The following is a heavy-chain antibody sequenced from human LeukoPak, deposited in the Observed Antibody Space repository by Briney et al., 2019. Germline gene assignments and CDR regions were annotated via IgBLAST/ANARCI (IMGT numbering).Heavy chain of an antibody. V-gene: IGHV4-39*07. Sequence: LETPSLTCTVSGGSLSSSSYYWGWIRQPPRKGLEGIGRIHYSGSTNYNPSLKSRVTISVDTSKNQFSLKLSSVTAADTAVYYCARGYCSGGSCYSYYYYNYMDVWGKGTTVTVSS. CDR2: IHYSGST. CDR3: ARGYCSGGSCYSYYYYNYMDV. J-gene: IGHJ6*03. CDR1: GGSLSSSSYY. D-gene: IGHD2-15*01.